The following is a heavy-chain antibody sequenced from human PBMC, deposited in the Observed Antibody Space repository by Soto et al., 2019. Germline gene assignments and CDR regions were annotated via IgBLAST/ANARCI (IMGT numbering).Heavy chain of an antibody. CDR3: ADQASGWYLGLDY. J-gene: IGHJ4*02. CDR1: GFTFSSYA. CDR2: ISGSGGST. D-gene: IGHD6-19*01. Sequence: GGSLRLSCAASGFTFSSYAMSWVRQAPGKGLEWVSAISGSGGSTYYADSEKGRFTISRDNSKNTLYLQMNSLRAEDTAVYYWADQASGWYLGLDYWGQGTLVTVTS. V-gene: IGHV3-23*01.